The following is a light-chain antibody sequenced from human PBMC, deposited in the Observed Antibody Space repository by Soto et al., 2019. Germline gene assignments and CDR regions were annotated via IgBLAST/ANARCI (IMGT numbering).Light chain of an antibody. Sequence: DIQMTQSPSSLSASVGDRVTITCQASQDIGDYLTWYQQKPGKAPKLVMFDVSNLERGVPLRFSGSGSGTDFTLTISGLQPEDVGTYYCQQYGNLPFTFGGGTRVEIK. V-gene: IGKV1-33*01. J-gene: IGKJ4*01. CDR1: QDIGDY. CDR2: DVS. CDR3: QQYGNLPFT.